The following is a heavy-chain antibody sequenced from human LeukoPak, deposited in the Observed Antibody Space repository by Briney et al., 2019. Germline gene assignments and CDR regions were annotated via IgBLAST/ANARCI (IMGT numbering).Heavy chain of an antibody. CDR3: AKDGEAPTYYYDSSGYYDY. Sequence: GGSLRLSCAAPGFTFSSSGVHWVRQAPGKGLERGAIIRLDGSNKYYADSVKGRFTISRDNSKNTLYLQMNSLRAEDTAVYYCAKDGEAPTYYYDSSGYYDYWGQGTLVTVSS. CDR1: GFTFSSSG. CDR2: IRLDGSNK. V-gene: IGHV3-30*02. D-gene: IGHD3-22*01. J-gene: IGHJ4*02.